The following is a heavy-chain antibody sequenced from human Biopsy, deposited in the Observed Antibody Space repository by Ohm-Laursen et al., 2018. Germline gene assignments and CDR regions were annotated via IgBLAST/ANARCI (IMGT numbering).Heavy chain of an antibody. V-gene: IGHV3-9*01. Sequence: SLRLSCTPSGFTFQDHAMHWVRQAPGKGLEWVSGISWNSGSINYAVSVQGRFTRSRDNAKNSLYPQMNSLRVEDTALYFCARLGELHGLWYFDFWGQGALVTVSS. J-gene: IGHJ4*02. CDR3: ARLGELHGLWYFDF. D-gene: IGHD2-21*01. CDR2: ISWNSGSI. CDR1: GFTFQDHA.